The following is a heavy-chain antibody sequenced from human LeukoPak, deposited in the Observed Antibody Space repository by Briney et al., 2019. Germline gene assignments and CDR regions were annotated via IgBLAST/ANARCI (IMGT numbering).Heavy chain of an antibody. Sequence: ASVKVSCKASGYTFTGYYIHWVRQAPGQGLEWMGWINPNSGGTSNAQKFQGWVTMTSDTSISTAYMELSRLTSDDTAVYCCARARGTSFTMVRGVTGFDYWGQGTLVTVSS. CDR3: ARARGTSFTMVRGVTGFDY. J-gene: IGHJ4*02. CDR1: GYTFTGYY. D-gene: IGHD3-10*01. CDR2: INPNSGGT. V-gene: IGHV1-2*04.